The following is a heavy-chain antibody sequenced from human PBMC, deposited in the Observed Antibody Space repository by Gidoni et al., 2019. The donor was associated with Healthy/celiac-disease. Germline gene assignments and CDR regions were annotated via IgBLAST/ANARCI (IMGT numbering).Heavy chain of an antibody. CDR1: GFSFSSDA. CDR2: ISGSGGST. Sequence: EVQRLESGGGLVQPGGSLRLSCAASGFSFSSDALSWVSQAPGKGLEWVSAISGSGGSTYYADSVKGWFTISRDNSKNTLYLQMNSLRAEDTAVYYCAKDLNDSSGYSYGTWGQGALVTVSS. V-gene: IGHV3-23*01. CDR3: AKDLNDSSGYSYGT. J-gene: IGHJ4*02. D-gene: IGHD3-22*01.